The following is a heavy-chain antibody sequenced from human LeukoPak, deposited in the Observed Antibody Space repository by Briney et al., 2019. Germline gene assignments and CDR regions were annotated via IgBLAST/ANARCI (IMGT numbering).Heavy chain of an antibody. Sequence: GGSLRLSCAASGFTFSSYGMHWVRQAPGKGLEWVAVISYDGSNKYYADSVKGRFTISRDNSKNTLYLQMNSLRAEDTAVYYCANEWAAGKDGGDYWGQGTLVTVSS. J-gene: IGHJ4*02. D-gene: IGHD6-13*01. CDR1: GFTFSSYG. CDR3: ANEWAAGKDGGDY. V-gene: IGHV3-30*18. CDR2: ISYDGSNK.